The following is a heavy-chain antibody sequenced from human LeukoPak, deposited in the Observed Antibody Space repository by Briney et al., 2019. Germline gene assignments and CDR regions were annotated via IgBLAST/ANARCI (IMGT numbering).Heavy chain of an antibody. CDR2: IYRGDSDT. V-gene: IGHV5-51*01. J-gene: IGHJ6*03. CDR3: ARQPQEYYYMDV. CDR1: GYSFTTFW. Sequence: GESLKIPCKGSGYSFTTFWIGWVRQMPGKGLEWMGIIYRGDSDTRYSPSFQGQVTISADKSISTAYLQWISLKASDTAMYYCARQPQEYYYMDVWGKGTAVTVSS.